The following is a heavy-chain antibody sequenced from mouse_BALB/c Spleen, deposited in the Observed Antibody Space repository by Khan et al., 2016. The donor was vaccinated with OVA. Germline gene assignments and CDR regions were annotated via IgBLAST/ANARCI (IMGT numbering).Heavy chain of an antibody. CDR3: ASHLTGSFAY. CDR2: ISSGGDYT. Sequence: DVQLVESGGDLVKPGGSLKLSCAASGFTFSSYSMSWVRQTPDKRLEWVASISSGGDYTYYPDIVKGRFTISRENAKNTLFLQMSSLKSEDTAMYYCASHLTGSFAYWGQGTLVTVSA. D-gene: IGHD4-1*01. V-gene: IGHV5-6*01. CDR1: GFTFSSYS. J-gene: IGHJ3*01.